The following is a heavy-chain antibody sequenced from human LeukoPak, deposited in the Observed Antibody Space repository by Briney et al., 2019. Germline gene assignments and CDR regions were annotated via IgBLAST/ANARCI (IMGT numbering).Heavy chain of an antibody. CDR3: ARHSGPYRSFDY. J-gene: IGHJ4*02. CDR1: GDSVSSTTYY. Sequence: SETLSLTCSVSGDSVSSTTYYWGWIRQPPGKGLEWIGSIFYSGATYYNPSLTSRVAISLDPSGNQFSLMLSSVTAADRAVYYCARHSGPYRSFDYWGQGTLVTVSS. CDR2: IFYSGAT. D-gene: IGHD3-10*01. V-gene: IGHV4-39*01.